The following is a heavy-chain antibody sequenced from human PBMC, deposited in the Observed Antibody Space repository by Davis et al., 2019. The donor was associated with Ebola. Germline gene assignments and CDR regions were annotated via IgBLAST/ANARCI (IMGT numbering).Heavy chain of an antibody. V-gene: IGHV1-2*06. CDR3: AREYAGSYYFDY. J-gene: IGHJ4*02. CDR2: VILKSGAT. D-gene: IGHD2-2*01. Sequence: ASVKVSCKASGYTFTDYNIHWMRQAPGQGLEWLGRVILKSGATNYAQKFQGRVSMTRDTSTSTVYMEVSSLTSDDTAAYYCAREYAGSYYFDYWGQGTLVTVSS. CDR1: GYTFTDYN.